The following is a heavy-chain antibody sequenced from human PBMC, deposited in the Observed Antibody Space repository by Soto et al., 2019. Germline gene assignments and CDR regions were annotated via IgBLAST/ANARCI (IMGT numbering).Heavy chain of an antibody. CDR1: GYTFTSYD. CDR3: ARGLSYRQD. J-gene: IGHJ4*02. CDR2: MHPNSGNT. D-gene: IGHD1-26*01. Sequence: QVQLVQSGAEVKKPGASVKVSCKASGYTFTSYDIYWVRQATGQGLEWMGWMHPNSGNTGYAQKFQGRVTMTRNTPITTAYMELSSLTSEDTAVDYCARGLSYRQDWGQGTLVTVSS. V-gene: IGHV1-8*01.